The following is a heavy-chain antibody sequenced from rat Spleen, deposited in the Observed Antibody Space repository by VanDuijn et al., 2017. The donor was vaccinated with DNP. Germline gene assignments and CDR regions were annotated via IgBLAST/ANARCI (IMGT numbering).Heavy chain of an antibody. J-gene: IGHJ3*01. V-gene: IGHV5-22*01. CDR3: ARPMDYYSGGFAY. Sequence: EVQLVESGGGLVQPGRSLKLSCVASGFTFSDFYMAWIRQAPTKGLEWVAYIRYDSGITYYGDSVKGRFTISRDNAKSTLYLQMNSLRSEDMATYYCARPMDYYSGGFAYWGQGTLVTVSS. CDR2: IRYDSGIT. CDR1: GFTFSDFY. D-gene: IGHD1-1*01.